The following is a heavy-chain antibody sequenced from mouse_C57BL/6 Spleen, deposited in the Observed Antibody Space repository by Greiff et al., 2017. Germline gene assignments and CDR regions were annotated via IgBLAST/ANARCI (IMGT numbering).Heavy chain of an antibody. CDR1: GYTFTSYW. D-gene: IGHD1-1*01. CDR3: ARSPITTVVATYYAMDD. J-gene: IGHJ4*01. V-gene: IGHV1-53*01. Sequence: QVQLQQPGTELVKPGASVKLSCKASGYTFTSYWMHWVKQRPGQGLEWIGNINPSNGGTNYNEKFKSKATLTVDKSSSTAYMQLSSLTSEDSAVYYCARSPITTVVATYYAMDDWGQGTSVTVSS. CDR2: INPSNGGT.